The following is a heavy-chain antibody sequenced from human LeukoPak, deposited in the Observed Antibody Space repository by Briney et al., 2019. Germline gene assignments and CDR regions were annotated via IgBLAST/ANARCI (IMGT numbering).Heavy chain of an antibody. D-gene: IGHD3-9*01. J-gene: IGHJ5*02. CDR3: ARASGVLPSFEWANWFDT. CDR1: GGSIRTSDYY. Sequence: SETLSLTCTVSGGSIRTSDYYWAWIRQPPGRGLEWIGTIHYSGSTFYKPPRKSRLTVSADTSRNQFYMTLSYVTAADPAVYYCARASGVLPSFEWANWFDTWGQGSLVTVSS. V-gene: IGHV4-39*01. CDR2: IHYSGST.